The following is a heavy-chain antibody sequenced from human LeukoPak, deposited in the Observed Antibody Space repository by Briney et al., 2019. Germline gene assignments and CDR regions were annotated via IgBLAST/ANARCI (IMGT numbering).Heavy chain of an antibody. CDR3: ARLRNYYGSGATSFDP. CDR2: IYYSRST. D-gene: IGHD3-10*01. V-gene: IGHV4-59*08. Sequence: SETLSLTCTVSGGSISSYYWSWIRQPPGKGLEWIGYIYYSRSTNYNPSLKSRVTISVDTSKNQFSLKLSSVTAADTAVYYCARLRNYYGSGATSFDPWGQGTLVTVSS. J-gene: IGHJ5*02. CDR1: GGSISSYY.